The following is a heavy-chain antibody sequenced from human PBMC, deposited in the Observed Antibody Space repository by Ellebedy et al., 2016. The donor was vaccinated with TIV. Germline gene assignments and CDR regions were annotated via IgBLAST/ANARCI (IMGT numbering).Heavy chain of an antibody. CDR2: IYYTGRV. CDR1: GGSMATSY. J-gene: IGHJ5*02. CDR3: ARDNWFNP. V-gene: IGHV4-59*13. Sequence: SETLSLXCTVSGGSMATSYWNWIRQSPGKGLEWIGSIYYTGRVDYNPSLKSRVSISVDMSKNQFSLKLRSVTAADTAVYYCARDNWFNPWGQGTPVTVSS.